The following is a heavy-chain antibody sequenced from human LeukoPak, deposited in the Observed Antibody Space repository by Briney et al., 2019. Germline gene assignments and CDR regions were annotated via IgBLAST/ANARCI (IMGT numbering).Heavy chain of an antibody. CDR3: ARAESHPLHNYDFWSGYYTNTDYYYYMDV. J-gene: IGHJ6*03. CDR1: GGSISSSSYY. Sequence: AETLSLTCTVPGGSISSSSYYWGWIRQPPGKGLEWIGRIYYSGTTYYNPSLKSRVTISVDPSKNQFSLKLSSVTAADTAVYYCARAESHPLHNYDFWSGYYTNTDYYYYMDVWGKGTTVTVSS. CDR2: IYYSGTT. V-gene: IGHV4-39*07. D-gene: IGHD3-3*01.